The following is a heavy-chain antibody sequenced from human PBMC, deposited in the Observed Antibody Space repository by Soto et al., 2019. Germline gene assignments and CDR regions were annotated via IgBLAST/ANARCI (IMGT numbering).Heavy chain of an antibody. D-gene: IGHD3-16*01. CDR3: VLMLTAAMDV. CDR1: GGTFNNYA. V-gene: IGHV1-69*01. CDR2: IIPISGTP. J-gene: IGHJ6*02. Sequence: QVQLVQSGAEVKKPGSSVKVSCKASGGTFNNYAISWVRQAPGQGLQWMGGIIPISGTPNYAQNFRERLTIAADESTSTAYIQLNSLRSAASGVYLCVLMLTAAMDVWGQGTTVTVSS.